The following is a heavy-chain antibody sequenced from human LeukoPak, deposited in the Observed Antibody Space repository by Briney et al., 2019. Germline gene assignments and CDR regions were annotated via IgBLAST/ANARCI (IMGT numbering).Heavy chain of an antibody. CDR1: GGSISTNSYY. D-gene: IGHD2-15*01. CDR2: IYYSGST. V-gene: IGHV4-39*01. CDR3: ARFPGSAEYRHYYYMDV. J-gene: IGHJ6*03. Sequence: SETLSLTCTVSGGSISTNSYYWGWIRQPPGKGLKWIGSIYYSGSTYYNPSLRSRVTISVNTSKNQFSLKLSSVTATDTAVYYCARFPGSAEYRHYYYMDVWGKGTTVTVSS.